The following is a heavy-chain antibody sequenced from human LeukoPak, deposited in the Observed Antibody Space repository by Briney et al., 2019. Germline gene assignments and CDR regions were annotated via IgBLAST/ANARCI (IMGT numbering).Heavy chain of an antibody. CDR3: ARDLTYYDFWSGYDY. V-gene: IGHV3-11*01. Sequence: GGSLRLSCAASGFTFSDYYMSRIRQAPGKGLEWVSYISSSGSTIYYADSVKGRFTISRDNAKNSLYLQMNSLRAEDTAVYYCARDLTYYDFWSGYDYWGQGTLVTVSS. J-gene: IGHJ4*02. D-gene: IGHD3-3*01. CDR1: GFTFSDYY. CDR2: ISSSGSTI.